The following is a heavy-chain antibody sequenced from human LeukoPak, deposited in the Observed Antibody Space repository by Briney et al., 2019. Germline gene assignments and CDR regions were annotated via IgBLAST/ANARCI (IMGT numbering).Heavy chain of an antibody. D-gene: IGHD3-22*01. Sequence: GGSLRLSCATSGFAFSTQGMHWVRQAPGKGLEWVAAIWHDGNNKYYVDSVKGRFTISRDNSKNAVYLQMNSLRVEDTAVYYCARDSSDSSGYYPGYWGQGTLVTVSS. CDR2: IWHDGNNK. CDR1: GFAFSTQG. J-gene: IGHJ4*02. V-gene: IGHV3-33*01. CDR3: ARDSSDSSGYYPGY.